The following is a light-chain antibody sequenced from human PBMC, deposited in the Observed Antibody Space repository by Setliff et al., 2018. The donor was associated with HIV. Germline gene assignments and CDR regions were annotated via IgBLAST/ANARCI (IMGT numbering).Light chain of an antibody. V-gene: IGLV1-51*01. CDR2: DDF. CDR3: GTWDSGINSVM. J-gene: IGLJ3*02. CDR1: SSNIGRNT. Sequence: QSVLTQPPSVSSAPGQRVTISCSGSSSNIGRNTVSWYRQLPGTAPKLLIYDDFQRPSGIPDRFSGSKSGTSATLGIAGLQTGDEAGYYCGTWDSGINSVMFGGGTKVTVL.